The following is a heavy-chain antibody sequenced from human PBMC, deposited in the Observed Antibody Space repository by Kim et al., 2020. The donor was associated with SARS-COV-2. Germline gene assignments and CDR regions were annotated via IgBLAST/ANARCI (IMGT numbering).Heavy chain of an antibody. Sequence: GGSLRLSCSASGFTFGDYALTWYRQAPGQRLEWVGFVRTETYRATTRYAASVEGRFTISRDDSNSLAYLLMDRLKIEDTAVYYCDSDRSSSVVADVWGQGTTVTVPS. CDR2: VRTETYRATT. D-gene: IGHD2-15*01. J-gene: IGHJ6*02. CDR1: GFTFGDYA. CDR3: DSDRSSSVVADV. V-gene: IGHV3-49*03.